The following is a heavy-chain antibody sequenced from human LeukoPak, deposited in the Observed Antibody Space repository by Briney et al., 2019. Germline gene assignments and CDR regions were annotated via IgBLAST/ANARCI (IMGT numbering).Heavy chain of an antibody. CDR2: INQSGYP. CDR3: ARGAYSDILTGYSAAFDI. J-gene: IGHJ3*02. D-gene: IGHD3-9*01. Sequence: SETLSLTCAVHGGSLSGSYWSGIGQPPGKGLEWSGEINQSGYPNYSPSLKSRSTIAVDPSKSQFSLKLSSVPAADMAVYYSARGAYSDILTGYSAAFDIWGQGTMVTVSS. V-gene: IGHV4-34*01. CDR1: GGSLSGSY.